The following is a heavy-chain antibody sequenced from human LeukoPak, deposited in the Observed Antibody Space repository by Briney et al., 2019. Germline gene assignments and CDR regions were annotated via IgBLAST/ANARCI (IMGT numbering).Heavy chain of an antibody. J-gene: IGHJ5*02. Sequence: PSETLSLTCIVSGGSVSSGSYYWSWIRQHPGKGLEWIGYIYYSGSTYYNPSLKSRVTISVDTSKNQFSLKLSSVTAADTAVYYCARGYSSGYYYAETKSTYNWFDPWGQGTLVTVSS. CDR3: ARGYSSGYYYAETKSTYNWFDP. D-gene: IGHD3-22*01. CDR1: GGSVSSGSYY. V-gene: IGHV4-31*03. CDR2: IYYSGST.